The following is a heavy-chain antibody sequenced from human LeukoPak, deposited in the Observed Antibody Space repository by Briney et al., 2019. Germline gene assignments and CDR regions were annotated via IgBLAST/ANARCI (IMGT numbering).Heavy chain of an antibody. V-gene: IGHV1-2*06. CDR2: INPNSGGT. D-gene: IGHD6-6*01. CDR3: ASSLLYSSSSGY. J-gene: IGHJ4*02. CDR1: GYTFTGYC. Sequence: ASVKVSCKASGYTFTGYCMHWVRQAPGQGLEWMGRINPNSGGTNYAQKFQGRVTMTRDTSISTAYMELSRLRSDDTAVYYCASSLLYSSSSGYWGQGTLVPVSS.